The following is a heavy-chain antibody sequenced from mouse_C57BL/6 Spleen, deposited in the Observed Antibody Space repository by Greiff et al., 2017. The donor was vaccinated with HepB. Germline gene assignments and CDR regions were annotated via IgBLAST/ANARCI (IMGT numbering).Heavy chain of an antibody. Sequence: EVQLVESGGGLVKPGGSLKLSCAASGFTFSSYAMSWVRQTPEKRLEWVATISDGGSYTYYPDNVKGRFTISRDNAKNNLYLQMSHLKSEDTAMYYCARLAYYSNYVDYWGQGTTLTVSS. CDR3: ARLAYYSNYVDY. CDR1: GFTFSSYA. D-gene: IGHD2-5*01. J-gene: IGHJ2*01. V-gene: IGHV5-4*01. CDR2: ISDGGSYT.